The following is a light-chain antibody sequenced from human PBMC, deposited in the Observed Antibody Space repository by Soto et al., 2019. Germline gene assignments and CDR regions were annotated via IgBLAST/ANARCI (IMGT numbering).Light chain of an antibody. Sequence: DIQMTQSPSTLSASVGDRVTITCRASRSISTWLAWYQQKPGKAPKLLIYDASTLESGVPSRFSGSGSGTEFTPTISSLQPDAFATFQCQQCNTPLTTFGQGTKLEI. J-gene: IGKJ2*01. V-gene: IGKV1-5*01. CDR3: QQCNTPLTT. CDR1: RSISTW. CDR2: DAS.